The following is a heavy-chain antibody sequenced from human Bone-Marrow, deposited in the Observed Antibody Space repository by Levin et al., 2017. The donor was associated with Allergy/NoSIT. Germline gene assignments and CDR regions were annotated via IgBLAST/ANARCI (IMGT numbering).Heavy chain of an antibody. CDR3: ARDQIYDSSGYYYVCFQH. CDR1: GGTFSSYA. D-gene: IGHD3-22*01. Sequence: GASVKVSCKASGGTFSSYAISWVRQAPGQGLEWMGRIIPILGIANYAQKFQGRVTITADKSTSTAYMELSSLRSEDTAVYYCARDQIYDSSGYYYVCFQHWGQGTLVTVSS. J-gene: IGHJ1*01. CDR2: IIPILGIA. V-gene: IGHV1-69*04.